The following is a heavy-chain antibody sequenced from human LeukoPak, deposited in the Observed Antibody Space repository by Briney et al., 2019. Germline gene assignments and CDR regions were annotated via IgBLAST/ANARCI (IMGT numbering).Heavy chain of an antibody. J-gene: IGHJ3*02. CDR3: ARFSYCGGDCYIAFDI. D-gene: IGHD2-21*02. CDR1: GGPISSYY. CDR2: IYYSGST. Sequence: SETLSLTCTVSGGPISSYYWSWIRQPPGKGLEWIGYIYYSGSTNYNPSLKSRVTISVDTSKNQFSLKLSSVTAADTAVYYCARFSYCGGDCYIAFDIWGQGTMVTVSS. V-gene: IGHV4-59*01.